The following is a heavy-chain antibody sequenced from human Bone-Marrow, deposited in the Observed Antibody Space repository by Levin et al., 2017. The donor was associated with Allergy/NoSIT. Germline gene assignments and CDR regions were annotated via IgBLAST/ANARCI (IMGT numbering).Heavy chain of an antibody. D-gene: IGHD5-12*01. CDR3: ARGLSGYDS. Sequence: GESLKISCAASGFTFSNYWMHWVRQAPGKGLVWVSRVKTDGSEKTYADSVKGRFTISRDNAKNTLYLEMNSLTVEDTAVYYCARGLSGYDSWGQGTLVTVSS. CDR1: GFTFSNYW. V-gene: IGHV3-74*01. J-gene: IGHJ4*02. CDR2: VKTDGSEK.